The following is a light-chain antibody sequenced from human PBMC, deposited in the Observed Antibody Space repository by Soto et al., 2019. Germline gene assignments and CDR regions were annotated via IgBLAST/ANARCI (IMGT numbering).Light chain of an antibody. CDR1: SSDVGTYA. CDR2: CND. Sequence: QSVLTQSPSVSATPGQWVTISCSGSSSDVGTYAENWYQQLPGTDPTLLIFCNDQRPSVVPDRCSGCTSCTSASLTISGRQSEDEADYYCAAWDAGLRAVVFGGGTKLTVL. V-gene: IGLV1-44*01. CDR3: AAWDAGLRAVV. J-gene: IGLJ2*01.